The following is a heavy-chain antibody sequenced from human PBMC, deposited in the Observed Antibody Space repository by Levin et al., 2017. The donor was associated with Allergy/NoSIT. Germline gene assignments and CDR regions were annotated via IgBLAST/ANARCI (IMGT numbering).Heavy chain of an antibody. D-gene: IGHD3-3*01. V-gene: IGHV1-69*08. CDR3: ARDPGWGCSGCSCYLDY. CDR1: GGTFNSFT. CDR2: IIPITGQT. J-gene: IGHJ4*02. Sequence: KISCEASGGTFNSFTISWVRQAPGQGLEWMGRIIPITGQTNYAQKFQGRVTITADESTRTSSMELTSLTTEDTAVYYGARDPGWGCSGCSCYLDYTGQGTLVTVSS.